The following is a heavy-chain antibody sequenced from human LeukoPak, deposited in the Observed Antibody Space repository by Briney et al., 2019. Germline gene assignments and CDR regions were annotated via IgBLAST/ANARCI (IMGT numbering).Heavy chain of an antibody. J-gene: IGHJ4*02. Sequence: GGSLRLSCAASGFTFSSYGMHWVRQAPGKGLEWVAVIWYDGSNKYYADSVKGRFTISRDNSKNTLYLQMNSLRAEDTAVYYCARAVGATPFDYWGQGTLVTVSS. CDR3: ARAVGATPFDY. CDR1: GFTFSSYG. D-gene: IGHD1-26*01. V-gene: IGHV3-30*19. CDR2: IWYDGSNK.